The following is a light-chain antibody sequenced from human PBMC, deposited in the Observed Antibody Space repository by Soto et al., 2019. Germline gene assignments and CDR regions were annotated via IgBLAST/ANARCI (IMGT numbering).Light chain of an antibody. Sequence: DIVMTQSPDSLAVSLGERATINCMSSQSLLYSSNNKNYLAWYQQKPGQPPKLLIYWASTRESGVPDRFSGSGSGTDFTLTISSLQAEDVAVYYCQQYYSTPLTFGGGTKVEIK. V-gene: IGKV4-1*01. CDR2: WAS. J-gene: IGKJ4*01. CDR3: QQYYSTPLT. CDR1: QSLLYSSNNKNY.